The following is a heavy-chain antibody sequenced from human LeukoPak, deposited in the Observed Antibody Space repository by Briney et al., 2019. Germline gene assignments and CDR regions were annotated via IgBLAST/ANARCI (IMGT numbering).Heavy chain of an antibody. V-gene: IGHV3-33*01. J-gene: IGHJ4*02. Sequence: GGSLRLSCAASGFPFSTYGMHWVRQAPGKGLEWVAMIWNDASNKYYAESVKGRSTISRDNSKNTLYLQMNSLRAEDTAVYFCATEYSWTSAFDYWGQGTLVTVSS. D-gene: IGHD1-26*01. CDR3: ATEYSWTSAFDY. CDR2: IWNDASNK. CDR1: GFPFSTYG.